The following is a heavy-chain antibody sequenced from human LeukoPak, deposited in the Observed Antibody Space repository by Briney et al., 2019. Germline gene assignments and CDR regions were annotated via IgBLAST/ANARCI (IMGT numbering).Heavy chain of an antibody. D-gene: IGHD3-9*01. CDR3: AKGDNNILTGYYNSFDS. Sequence: QPGGSLRLSCAASGFTFSDYAITWIRQAPGKGLEWVSTISGSGVSTYFADSVKGRFTISRDNSRNTLFLQMNSLRAEDTALFYCAKGDNNILTGYYNSFDSWGQGTLVTVSS. CDR1: GFTFSDYA. CDR2: ISGSGVST. V-gene: IGHV3-23*01. J-gene: IGHJ4*02.